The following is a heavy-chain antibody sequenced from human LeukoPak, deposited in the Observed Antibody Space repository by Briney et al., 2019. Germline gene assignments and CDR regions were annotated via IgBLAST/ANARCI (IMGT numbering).Heavy chain of an antibody. CDR2: IYYSGST. CDR3: ARGDGSTKTPTHHDAFDI. Sequence: SETLSLTCTVSGGSISSSSYYWGWIRQPPGKGLEWIGSIYYSGSTYYNPSLKSRVTISVDTSKNQFSLKLSSVTAADTAVYYCARGDGSTKTPTHHDAFDIWGQGTMVTVSS. D-gene: IGHD6-13*01. J-gene: IGHJ3*02. V-gene: IGHV4-39*07. CDR1: GGSISSSSYY.